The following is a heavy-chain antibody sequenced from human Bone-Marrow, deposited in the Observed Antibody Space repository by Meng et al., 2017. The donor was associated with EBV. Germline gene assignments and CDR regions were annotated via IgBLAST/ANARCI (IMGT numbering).Heavy chain of an antibody. CDR3: ASEAGRGYTPDY. Sequence: QVQGAHGGAGVRKPWSSVKCACQTSGGYFNSDAISWVRQAPGQGLEWMGGLIPFLDAPNYAKKFQGRVTITADESTSTHYMELSSLRSEDTAVYYCASEAGRGYTPDYWGQGTLVTVSS. J-gene: IGHJ4*02. CDR1: GGYFNSDA. V-gene: IGHV1-69*01. CDR2: LIPFLDAP. D-gene: IGHD3-10*01.